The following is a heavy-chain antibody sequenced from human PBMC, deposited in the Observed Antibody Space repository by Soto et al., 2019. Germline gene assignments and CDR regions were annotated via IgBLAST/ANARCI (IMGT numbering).Heavy chain of an antibody. CDR3: ANDKSLEVRGPAPFDH. CDR1: GFNFDDDG. Sequence: EVQLVESGGGLVQPGRSLRLSCAASGFNFDDDGMHWVRQAPGKGLEWVAGINWNGASVDYVDSVKGRFTISRDSAKSSVYLQMNSLRPEDTALYFCANDKSLEVRGPAPFDHWGQGTLVTVSS. V-gene: IGHV3-9*01. CDR2: INWNGASV. D-gene: IGHD3-10*01. J-gene: IGHJ4*02.